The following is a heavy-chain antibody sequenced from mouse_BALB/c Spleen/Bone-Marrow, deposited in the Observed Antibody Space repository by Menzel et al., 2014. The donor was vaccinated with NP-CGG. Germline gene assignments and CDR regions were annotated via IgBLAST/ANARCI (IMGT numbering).Heavy chain of an antibody. CDR1: GYTFTSYY. V-gene: IGHV1S56*01. CDR3: ARRDYRYDGFAY. D-gene: IGHD2-14*01. J-gene: IGHJ3*01. CDR2: IYLGNVNT. Sequence: QVQLQQSGPELVKPGASVMVSCKASGYTFTSYYIHWVKQRPGQGLEWIGWIYLGNVNTKYNEKFKGKATLTADKPSSTAYMQLSSLTSEDSAVYFCARRDYRYDGFAYWGQGTLVTVSA.